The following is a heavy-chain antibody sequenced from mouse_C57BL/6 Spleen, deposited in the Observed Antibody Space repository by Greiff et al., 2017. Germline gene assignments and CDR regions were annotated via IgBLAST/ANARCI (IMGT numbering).Heavy chain of an antibody. Sequence: VQLQQSGPGLVKPSQSLSLTCSVTGYSITSGYYWNWIRQFPGNKLEWMGYISYDGSNNYNPSLKNRISITRDTSKNQFFLKLNSVTTEDTATYYCARELGHAMDYWGQGTSVTVSS. CDR3: ARELGHAMDY. D-gene: IGHD4-1*01. CDR2: ISYDGSN. V-gene: IGHV3-6*01. CDR1: GYSITSGYY. J-gene: IGHJ4*01.